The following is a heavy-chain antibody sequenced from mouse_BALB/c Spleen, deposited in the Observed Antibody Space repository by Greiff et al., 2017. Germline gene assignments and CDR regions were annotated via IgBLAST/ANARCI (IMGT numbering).Heavy chain of an antibody. CDR1: GFTFTDYY. D-gene: IGHD2-1*01. J-gene: IGHJ2*01. Sequence: DVKLQESGGGLVQPGGSLRLSCATSGFTFTDYYMSWVRQPPGKALEWLGFIRNKANGYTTEYSASVKGRFTISRDNSQSILYLQMNTLRAEDSATYYCARDKGHYGNYDYWGQGTTLTVSS. CDR3: ARDKGHYGNYDY. CDR2: IRNKANGYTT. V-gene: IGHV7-3*02.